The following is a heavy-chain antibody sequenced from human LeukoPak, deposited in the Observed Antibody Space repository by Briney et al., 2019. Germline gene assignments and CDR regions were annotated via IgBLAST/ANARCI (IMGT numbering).Heavy chain of an antibody. J-gene: IGHJ6*04. CDR2: ISAYNGNT. CDR1: GYTFTSYG. D-gene: IGHD2-15*01. CDR3: ARHLGCSGGSCYAIGYYYYYGMDV. V-gene: IGHV1-18*04. Sequence: ASVKVSCKASGYTFTSYGISWVQQAPGQGLEWMGWISAYNGNTNYAQKLQGRVTMTTDTSTSTAYMELRSLRSDDTAVYYCARHLGCSGGSCYAIGYYYYYGMDVWGKGTTVTVSS.